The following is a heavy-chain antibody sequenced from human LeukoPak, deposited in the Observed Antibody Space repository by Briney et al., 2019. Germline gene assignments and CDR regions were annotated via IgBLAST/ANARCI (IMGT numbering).Heavy chain of an antibody. Sequence: PGGSLRLSCAASGFTFSSYWMSWVRQAPGKGLEWVANIKQDGSEKYYVDSVKGRFTISRDNAKNSVDLQMNSLRVEDTAVYYCARETRTDYGDYFDYWGQGTLVTVSS. CDR1: GFTFSSYW. D-gene: IGHD4-17*01. V-gene: IGHV3-7*01. J-gene: IGHJ4*02. CDR3: ARETRTDYGDYFDY. CDR2: IKQDGSEK.